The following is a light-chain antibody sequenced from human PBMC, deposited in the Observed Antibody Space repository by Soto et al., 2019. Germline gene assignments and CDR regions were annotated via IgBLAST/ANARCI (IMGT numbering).Light chain of an antibody. CDR2: LGS. Sequence: DIVMTQSPLSLPVAPGEPASISCRSSQSLLHSNGYNYLDWYLQKPGQSPQLLIYLGSNRASGVPDRFSGSGSGTDFTLSISTVEAGDVGVYYCMQSIQLPITFGQGTRLEIK. CDR1: QSLLHSNGYNY. J-gene: IGKJ5*01. V-gene: IGKV2-28*01. CDR3: MQSIQLPIT.